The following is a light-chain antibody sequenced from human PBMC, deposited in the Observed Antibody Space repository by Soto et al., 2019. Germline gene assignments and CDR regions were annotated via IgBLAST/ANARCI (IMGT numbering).Light chain of an antibody. CDR3: QQYNSWPT. J-gene: IGKJ4*01. CDR2: GAS. V-gene: IGKV3-15*01. CDR1: QTISSY. Sequence: EIVLTQSPATLSLSPGERATLSCRASQTISSYLAWYQQKPGQAPRLLVYGASTRATGVPARFSGSGSGAEFTLSISSLQSEDFAVYYCQQYNSWPTFGGGTKVEIK.